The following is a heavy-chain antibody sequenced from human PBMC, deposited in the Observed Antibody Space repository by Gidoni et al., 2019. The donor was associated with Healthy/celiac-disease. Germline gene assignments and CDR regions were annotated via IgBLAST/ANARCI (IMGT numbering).Heavy chain of an antibody. Sequence: EVKLLDSGGGLVQPGGSLRLSCAASGFPFSSYAMSWVRQAPGKGLEGVAAIRGSGGSTYYADEVKGRFNIARDKSKNTLYLKMNSLRAEDTGVDYCAKDGCESTWGGVIVKTDYWGQGTLVTVSS. CDR2: IRGSGGST. J-gene: IGHJ4*02. CDR1: GFPFSSYA. D-gene: IGHD3-16*02. CDR3: AKDGCESTWGGVIVKTDY. V-gene: IGHV3-23*01.